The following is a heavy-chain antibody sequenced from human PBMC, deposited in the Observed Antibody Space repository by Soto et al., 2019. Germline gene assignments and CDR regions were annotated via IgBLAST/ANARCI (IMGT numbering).Heavy chain of an antibody. CDR1: GGSISSGGYY. J-gene: IGHJ3*02. Sequence: PSETLSLTCTVSGGSISSGGYYWSWIRQPPGKGLEWIGEINHSGSTNYNPSLKSRVTISVDTSKNQFSLKLSSVTAADTAVYYCANGGVIVNDAFDIWGQGTMVTVSS. CDR3: ANGGVIVNDAFDI. D-gene: IGHD3-16*02. CDR2: INHSGST. V-gene: IGHV4-39*07.